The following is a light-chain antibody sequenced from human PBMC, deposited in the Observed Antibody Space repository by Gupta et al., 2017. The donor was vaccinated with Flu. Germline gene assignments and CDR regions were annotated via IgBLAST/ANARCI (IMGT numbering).Light chain of an antibody. Sequence: QSALNQPPSASGSPGQSVTISCTGTSSDVGGSNYVSWYQQHPGKAPKLMIYEVTKRSSGVPDRFSGSKSANTASLIVSGLQAEDEADYYCSSYAGNNNVVSGGGTKTDRP. V-gene: IGLV2-8*01. J-gene: IGLJ3*02. CDR2: EVT. CDR3: SSYAGNNNVV. CDR1: SSDVGGSNY.